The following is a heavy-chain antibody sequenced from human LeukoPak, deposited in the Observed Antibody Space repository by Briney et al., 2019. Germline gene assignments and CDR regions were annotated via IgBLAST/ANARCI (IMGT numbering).Heavy chain of an antibody. V-gene: IGHV3-30*02. J-gene: IGHJ6*03. Sequence: GGSLRLSCAASGFTFSSYGMHWVRQAPGKGLEWVAFIRYDGSNKYYADSVKGRFTISRDNSKNTLYLQMNSLRAEDTAVYYCAKDGASSKLLLKNYSYYYMDVWGKGTTVTISS. CDR1: GFTFSSYG. CDR2: IRYDGSNK. D-gene: IGHD2-2*01. CDR3: AKDGASSKLLLKNYSYYYMDV.